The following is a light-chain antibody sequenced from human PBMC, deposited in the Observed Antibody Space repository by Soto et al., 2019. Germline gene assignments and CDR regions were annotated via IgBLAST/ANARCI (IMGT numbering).Light chain of an antibody. CDR3: GTWDNSLSAGV. CDR2: DNN. CDR1: SSNIGNNY. J-gene: IGLJ3*02. V-gene: IGLV1-51*01. Sequence: QAVVTQPPSVSAAPGQTVTISCSGSSSNIGNNYVSWYQQLPGTAPKLLIYDNNKRPSGIPDRFSGSKSGSSATLGITGLQTGDEADYYCGTWDNSLSAGVFGGGTKVTVL.